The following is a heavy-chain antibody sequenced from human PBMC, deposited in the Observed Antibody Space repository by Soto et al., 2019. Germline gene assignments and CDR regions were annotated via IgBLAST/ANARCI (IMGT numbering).Heavy chain of an antibody. CDR3: ASWLKEAGIAGNYYYGMDV. Sequence: QVQLVQSGAEVKKPGSSVKVSCKASGGTFSNYAFSWVRQAPGQGLEWLGGIMPIFGRADYAQKFRGRVTITAAEATSTAHMELSSLRSEDTAVYYCASWLKEAGIAGNYYYGMDVWGQGTTVTVYS. CDR1: GGTFSNYA. CDR2: IMPIFGRA. J-gene: IGHJ6*02. V-gene: IGHV1-69*12. D-gene: IGHD6-19*01.